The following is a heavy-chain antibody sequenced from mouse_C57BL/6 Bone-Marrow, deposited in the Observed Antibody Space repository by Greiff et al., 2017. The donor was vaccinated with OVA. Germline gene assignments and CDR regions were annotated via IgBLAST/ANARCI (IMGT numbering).Heavy chain of an antibody. V-gene: IGHV1-52*01. J-gene: IGHJ3*01. CDR2: IDPSDSET. D-gene: IGHD1-1*01. CDR3: ARDYYGTRGFAY. CDR1: GYTFTSYW. Sequence: VKLQQPGAELVRPGSSVKLSCKASGYTFTSYWMHWVKQRPIQGLEWIGNIDPSDSETHYNQKFKDKATLTVDKSSSTAYMQLSSLTSEDSAVYYGARDYYGTRGFAYWGQGTLVTVSA.